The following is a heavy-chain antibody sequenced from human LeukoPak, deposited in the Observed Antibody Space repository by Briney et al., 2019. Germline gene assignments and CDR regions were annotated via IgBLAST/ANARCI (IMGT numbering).Heavy chain of an antibody. D-gene: IGHD6-6*01. CDR3: AREYSSSSGKNAFDV. CDR1: GCSISTYY. Sequence: SETLSLTCTVSGCSISTYYWSLIRQPAGKGLEWIGRIYASGNTNYNPSLKSRVTMPLDTSKNQFSLRLTSVTAADTAVYYCAREYSSSSGKNAFDVWGQGTMVTVSS. V-gene: IGHV4-4*07. J-gene: IGHJ3*01. CDR2: IYASGNT.